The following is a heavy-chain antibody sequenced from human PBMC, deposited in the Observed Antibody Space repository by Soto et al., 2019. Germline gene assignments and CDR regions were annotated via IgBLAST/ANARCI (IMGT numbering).Heavy chain of an antibody. CDR3: AREGRGYGSGSCSLDY. D-gene: IGHD3-10*01. J-gene: IGHJ4*02. CDR2: ISSNGGSK. Sequence: EVQLVESGGGLVQPGGSLRLSCAASGFTFSSYAMHWVRQAPGKGLEYVSAISSNGGSKYYANSVKGRFTISRDNSKNTRDHHMGSLKAEVMAVYYGAREGRGYGSGSCSLDYWGQGTLVTVSS. V-gene: IGHV3-64*01. CDR1: GFTFSSYA.